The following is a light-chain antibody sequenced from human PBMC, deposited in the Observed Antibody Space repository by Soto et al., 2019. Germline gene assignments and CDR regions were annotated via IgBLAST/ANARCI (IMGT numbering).Light chain of an antibody. CDR3: QQYNNRPGA. Sequence: EIVMTQSPATLSVSPGERATLSCRASQSVSSNLAWYQQKPGQAPRLLIYGASTRATGIPARFSGSGSGTEFTLTISSLQSEDFAVYYCQQYNNRPGASGQGTKVEIK. CDR1: QSVSSN. V-gene: IGKV3-15*01. J-gene: IGKJ1*01. CDR2: GAS.